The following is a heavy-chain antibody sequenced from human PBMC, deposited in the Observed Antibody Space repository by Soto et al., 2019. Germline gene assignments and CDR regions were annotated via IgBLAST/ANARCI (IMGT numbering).Heavy chain of an antibody. Sequence: QVQLVKSGAEVKKPGSSVKVSCKASGGTFSSYAISWVRQAPGQGLEWMGGIIPIFGTANYAQKFQGRVTITADESTSTAYMELSSLRSEDTAVYYCARDPVIAAAGTYYYYGMDVWGQGTTVTVSS. V-gene: IGHV1-69*12. J-gene: IGHJ6*02. CDR2: IIPIFGTA. CDR3: ARDPVIAAAGTYYYYGMDV. CDR1: GGTFSSYA. D-gene: IGHD6-13*01.